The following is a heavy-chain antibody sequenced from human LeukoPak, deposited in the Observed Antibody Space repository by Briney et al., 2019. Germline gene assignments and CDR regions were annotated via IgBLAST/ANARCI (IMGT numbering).Heavy chain of an antibody. CDR2: ISSSGSTM. Sequence: PGGSLRLSCAASGFTFTSYEMNWVRQAPGKGLEWVSYISSSGSTMYYADSVKGRFTISRDNSKNTLYLQMNSLRAEGTAVYYCARVVTGRFDYWGQGTLVTVSS. CDR3: ARVVTGRFDY. V-gene: IGHV3-48*03. D-gene: IGHD1-14*01. J-gene: IGHJ4*02. CDR1: GFTFTSYE.